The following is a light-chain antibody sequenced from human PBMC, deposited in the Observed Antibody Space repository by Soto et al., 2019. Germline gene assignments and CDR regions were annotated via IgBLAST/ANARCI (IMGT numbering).Light chain of an antibody. CDR1: QSVSSSY. Sequence: EIVLTQSPGTLSLSPGERATLSCRASQSVSSSYLAWYQQKPGQAXRLLIYGASTRATGIPPRFSGSGSGTEFTLTISSLQSEDFAVYYCQQYSSSFRTFGQGTKVDIK. J-gene: IGKJ1*01. CDR3: QQYSSSFRT. CDR2: GAS. V-gene: IGKV3-20*01.